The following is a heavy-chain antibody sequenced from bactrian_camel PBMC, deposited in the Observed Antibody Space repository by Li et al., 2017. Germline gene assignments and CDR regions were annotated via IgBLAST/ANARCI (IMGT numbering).Heavy chain of an antibody. V-gene: IGHV3S6*01. J-gene: IGHJ4*01. D-gene: IGHD2*01. CDR2: IYSDGHNT. Sequence: HVQLVESGGGLIQPGGSLRLSCAASGFIFTNYDMNWVRQAPGGKLECVGGIYSDGHNTYYADSVKGRFTISRDNAENTLYLQMNSLKPEDAAMYYCAAGSLNRDCGSLFLSRYNYWGRGTQVTVS. CDR1: GFIFTNYD. CDR3: AAGSLNRDCGSLFLSRYNY.